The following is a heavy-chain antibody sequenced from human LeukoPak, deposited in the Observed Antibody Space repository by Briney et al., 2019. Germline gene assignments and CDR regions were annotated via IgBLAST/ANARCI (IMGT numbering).Heavy chain of an antibody. J-gene: IGHJ5*02. V-gene: IGHV3-53*01. Sequence: GGSLRLSCAASGFTVSSKYMSWVRQAPGKGLEWVSLIYSGGNTYYADSVKGRFTISRDNSKNTLYLQMNSLRAEDTAVYYCARERGAVGWFDPWGQGTPVTVSS. CDR1: GFTVSSKY. CDR3: ARERGAVGWFDP. D-gene: IGHD4/OR15-4a*01. CDR2: IYSGGNT.